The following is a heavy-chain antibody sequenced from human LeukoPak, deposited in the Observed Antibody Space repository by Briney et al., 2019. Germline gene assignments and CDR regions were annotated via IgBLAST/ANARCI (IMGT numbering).Heavy chain of an antibody. J-gene: IGHJ4*02. CDR2: IYYSGST. V-gene: IGHV4-39*01. CDR1: GDSISSSSYY. CDR3: ARPAIVGATRAYYFDY. Sequence: PSETLSLTCTVSGDSISSSSYYWGWIRQPPGKGLEWIGSIYYSGSTYYNPSLKSRVTISVDTSKNQFSLKLSSVTAADTAVYYCARPAIVGATRAYYFDYWGQGTLVTVSS. D-gene: IGHD1-26*01.